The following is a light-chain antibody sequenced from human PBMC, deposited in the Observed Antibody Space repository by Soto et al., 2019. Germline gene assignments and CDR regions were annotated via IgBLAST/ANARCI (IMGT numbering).Light chain of an antibody. CDR2: LNSDGSH. CDR1: SGHSSYA. Sequence: QSVLTQSPSASASLGGSVKLTCTLSSGHSSYAIAWHQQQPEKGPRYLMKLNSDGSHSKGDGIPDRFSGSSSGAERYLTIASLQSEDEADYYCQTWGTGIHYVFGTGTKVTVL. CDR3: QTWGTGIHYV. J-gene: IGLJ1*01. V-gene: IGLV4-69*01.